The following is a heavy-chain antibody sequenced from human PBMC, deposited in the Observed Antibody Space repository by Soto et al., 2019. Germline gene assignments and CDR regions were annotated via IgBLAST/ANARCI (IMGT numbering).Heavy chain of an antibody. CDR1: GFTFNNAW. J-gene: IGHJ3*01. Sequence: EVQLVESGGGLVEPGGSLRLSCAASGFTFNNAWMNWVRQVPGKGLEWVGRIKSKTDGGTIDYAAPVKGRFTISRDDSKNTVYLQMNSLKIEDTAVYYCRSLPKFGESAFDVWGQGTMVTVSS. D-gene: IGHD3-10*01. CDR3: RSLPKFGESAFDV. CDR2: IKSKTDGGTI. V-gene: IGHV3-15*07.